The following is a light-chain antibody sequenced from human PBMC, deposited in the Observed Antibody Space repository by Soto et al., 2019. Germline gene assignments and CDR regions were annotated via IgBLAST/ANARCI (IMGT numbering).Light chain of an antibody. Sequence: IQMTQSTSSLSACVGDRVTITCRASQGISNYLAWYQQKPGKVPKLLIYAASTLQSGVPSRFSGSGSGTDFTLTISSLQPEDVATYYCQKYNSALSLTFGGGTKVEIK. CDR2: AAS. J-gene: IGKJ4*01. CDR3: QKYNSALSLT. V-gene: IGKV1-27*01. CDR1: QGISNY.